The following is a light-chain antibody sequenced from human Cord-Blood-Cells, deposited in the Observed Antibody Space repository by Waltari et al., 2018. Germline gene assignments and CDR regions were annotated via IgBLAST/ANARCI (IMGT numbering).Light chain of an antibody. V-gene: IGKV2-28*01. CDR2: LGS. CDR3: MQALQTPLT. J-gene: IGKJ4*01. Sequence: DIVMTQSPLSLPVTPGEPASISCRSSQSLLHSNGYNYLDWYLQKPGQSPQHLIYLGSNRASGVPYRFSGSGSGTDFTLKISRVEAEDVGVYYCMQALQTPLTFGGGTKVEIK. CDR1: QSLLHSNGYNY.